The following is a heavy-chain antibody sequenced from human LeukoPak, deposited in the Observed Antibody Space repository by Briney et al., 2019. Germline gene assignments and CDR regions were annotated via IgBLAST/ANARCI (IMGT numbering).Heavy chain of an antibody. V-gene: IGHV3-30*03. D-gene: IGHD3-10*01. J-gene: IGHJ4*02. Sequence: GRSLRLSCAASGFTFSSYGMHWVRQAPGKGLEWVAVISYDGSNKYYADSVKGRFTISRDNSKNTLYLQMNSLRAEDTAVYYCARDMVRWGQGTLVTVSS. CDR1: GFTFSSYG. CDR2: ISYDGSNK. CDR3: ARDMVR.